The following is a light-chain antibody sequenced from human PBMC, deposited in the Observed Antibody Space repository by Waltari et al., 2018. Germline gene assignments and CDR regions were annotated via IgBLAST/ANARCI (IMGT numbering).Light chain of an antibody. CDR3: QNHERLPAT. V-gene: IGKV3-20*01. CDR2: AAS. CDR1: QTVSKY. Sequence: ELVLTQSTGTLSLSPGARATLSFRASQTVSKYLAWYQQRPGQAPRLPIYAASTRATGIPDRFSGSGSGTDFSLTISRLEPEDFAVYYCQNHERLPATFGQGTKVEIK. J-gene: IGKJ1*01.